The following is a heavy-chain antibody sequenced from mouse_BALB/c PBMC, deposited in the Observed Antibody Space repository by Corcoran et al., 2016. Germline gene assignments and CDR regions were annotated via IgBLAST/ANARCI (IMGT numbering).Heavy chain of an antibody. CDR2: IDPANGNT. Sequence: EVQLQQSGAELVKPGASVKLSCTASGFNIKDTYMHWVKQRPEQGLEWIGRIDPANGNTKYDPKFQGKATITADTSSNTAYLQLSSLTSEDTAVYYCARRGVEGYYPFAYWGQGTLVTVSA. CDR3: ARRGVEGYYPFAY. J-gene: IGHJ3*01. D-gene: IGHD2-3*01. CDR1: GFNIKDTY. V-gene: IGHV14-3*02.